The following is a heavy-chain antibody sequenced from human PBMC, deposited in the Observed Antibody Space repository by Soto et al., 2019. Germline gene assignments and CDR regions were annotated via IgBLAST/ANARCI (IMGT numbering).Heavy chain of an antibody. Sequence: GASVKVSCKTSGYTFNTYGINWVRQAPGQGLEWMGWINPNSGGTNYAQKFQGRVTMTRDTSISTAYMELSRLRSDDTAVYYCARVREYNWNDAFDYWGQGTLVNVSS. V-gene: IGHV1-2*02. J-gene: IGHJ4*02. CDR3: ARVREYNWNDAFDY. CDR2: INPNSGGT. CDR1: GYTFNTYG. D-gene: IGHD1-1*01.